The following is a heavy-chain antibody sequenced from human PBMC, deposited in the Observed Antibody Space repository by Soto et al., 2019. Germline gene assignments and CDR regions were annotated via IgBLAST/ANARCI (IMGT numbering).Heavy chain of an antibody. D-gene: IGHD3-10*01. CDR3: SRVDPGETSPFDH. V-gene: IGHV1-46*03. CDR2: INPFDGSR. CDR1: GYIFTSYY. J-gene: IGHJ4*02. Sequence: ASVKVSGKASGYIFTSYYLHWVRQAPGQGLEWMGWINPFDGSRMFAQSFQGRVTFTRDTSTSTVYMELSGLRSDDTAVYYCSRVDPGETSPFDHWGQGTLVPVSS.